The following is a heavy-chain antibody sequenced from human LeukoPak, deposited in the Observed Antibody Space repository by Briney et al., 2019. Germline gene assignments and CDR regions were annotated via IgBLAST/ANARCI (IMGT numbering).Heavy chain of an antibody. Sequence: PGGSLRLSCVASGLNFDDSAMHWVRQAPGKGLEWVSLISADGGSTFSADSVKGRFSISRDNSKNSLYLQMNSLRSEDTAMYYCAKESGKFGYWGQGTLVAASS. V-gene: IGHV3-43*02. CDR1: GLNFDDSA. CDR3: AKESGKFGY. CDR2: ISADGGST. D-gene: IGHD3-22*01. J-gene: IGHJ4*02.